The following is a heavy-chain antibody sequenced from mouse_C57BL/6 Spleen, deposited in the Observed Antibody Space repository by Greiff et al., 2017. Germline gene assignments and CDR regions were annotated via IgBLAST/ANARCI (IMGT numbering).Heavy chain of an antibody. CDR2: ISGGGGNT. D-gene: IGHD1-1*01. Sequence: EVKLVESGGGLVKPGGSLKLSCAASGFTFRSYTMSWVRPTPEKRLEWVATISGGGGNTFYPDSVKGRFTIYRDNAKNTLYLQMSSLRSEDTALYYCARQRVGPPFDYWGQGTTLTVSS. J-gene: IGHJ2*01. V-gene: IGHV5-9*01. CDR1: GFTFRSYT. CDR3: ARQRVGPPFDY.